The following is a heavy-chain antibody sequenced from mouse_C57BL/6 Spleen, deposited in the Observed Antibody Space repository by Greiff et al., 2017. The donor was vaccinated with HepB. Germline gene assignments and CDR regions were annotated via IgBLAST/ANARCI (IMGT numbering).Heavy chain of an antibody. V-gene: IGHV1-26*01. Sequence: VQLQQSGPELVKPGASVKISCKASGYTFTDYYMNWVKQSHGKSLEWIGDINPNNGGTSYNQKFKGKATLTVDKSSSTAYMELRSLTSEDSAVDYCAREDGNYGFDYWGQGTTLTVSS. J-gene: IGHJ2*01. CDR1: GYTFTDYY. D-gene: IGHD2-1*01. CDR3: AREDGNYGFDY. CDR2: INPNNGGT.